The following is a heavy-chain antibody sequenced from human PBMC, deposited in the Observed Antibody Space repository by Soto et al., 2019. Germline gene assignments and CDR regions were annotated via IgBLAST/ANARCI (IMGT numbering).Heavy chain of an antibody. CDR2: INHSGST. CDR3: ARGRKGSMVRAGRWFDP. D-gene: IGHD3-10*01. J-gene: IGHJ5*02. Sequence: SETLSLTCAVYCGSSRGNYWLWIRRPPGKGREWIGEINHSGSTNYNPSLKRRGTISVDASKNQLSLKLSSVTAADTAVYYCARGRKGSMVRAGRWFDPWGRGTLVTVSS. CDR1: CGSSRGNY. V-gene: IGHV4-34*01.